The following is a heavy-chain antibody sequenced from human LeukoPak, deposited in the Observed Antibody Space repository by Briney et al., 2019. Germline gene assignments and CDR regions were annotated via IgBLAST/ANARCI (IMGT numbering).Heavy chain of an antibody. CDR3: ARHVRGIDY. Sequence: SETLSLTCTVSGGSISSYYWSWIRQPPGKGLEWIWYIYYSGSTNYNPSLKSRVTISVDTSKNQFSLKLSSVTAADTAVYYCARHVRGIDYWGQGTLVTVSS. CDR2: IYYSGST. J-gene: IGHJ4*02. V-gene: IGHV4-59*08. CDR1: GGSISSYY. D-gene: IGHD3-10*01.